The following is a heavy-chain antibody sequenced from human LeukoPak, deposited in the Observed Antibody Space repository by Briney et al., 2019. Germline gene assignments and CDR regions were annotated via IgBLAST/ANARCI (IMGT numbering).Heavy chain of an antibody. CDR2: IIPIFGTA. J-gene: IGHJ4*02. Sequence: ASVKVSCKASGGTFSSYAISWVRQAPGQGLEWMGGIIPIFGTANYAQKFQGRVTITTDESTSTAYMELSSLRSEDTAVYYCARVGRGNDGYDYWGQGTLVTVSS. CDR3: ARVGRGNDGYDY. CDR1: GGTFSSYA. V-gene: IGHV1-69*05. D-gene: IGHD1-1*01.